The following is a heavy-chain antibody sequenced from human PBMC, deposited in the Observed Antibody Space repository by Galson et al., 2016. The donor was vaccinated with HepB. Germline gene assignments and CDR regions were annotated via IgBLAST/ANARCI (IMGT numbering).Heavy chain of an antibody. Sequence: SETLSLTCAVYGGSFSGYYWSWIRQPPGKGLEWIGEISHSGSTNYNSSLKSRVNISVDTSKKQFSLKLRSVTAADTAVYYCARGLRTYYGSGSGMWVGDRFDPWGQGTLVTVSS. D-gene: IGHD3-10*01. CDR3: ARGLRTYYGSGSGMWVGDRFDP. CDR1: GGSFSGYY. V-gene: IGHV4-34*01. CDR2: ISHSGST. J-gene: IGHJ5*02.